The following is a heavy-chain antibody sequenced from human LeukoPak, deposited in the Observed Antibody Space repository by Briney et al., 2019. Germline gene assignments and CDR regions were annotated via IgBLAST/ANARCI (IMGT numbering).Heavy chain of an antibody. V-gene: IGHV3-23*01. J-gene: IGHJ6*02. Sequence: PGGSLRLSCAASGFTFSSYAMSWVRQAPGKGLEWVSAISGSGSSTFYADSAKGRFTISRDHSKNTLYLQMNSLRAEDTAVYYCAKTSGSGNYYYYYYGMDVWGQGTTVTVSS. CDR1: GFTFSSYA. D-gene: IGHD3-10*01. CDR3: AKTSGSGNYYYYYYGMDV. CDR2: ISGSGSST.